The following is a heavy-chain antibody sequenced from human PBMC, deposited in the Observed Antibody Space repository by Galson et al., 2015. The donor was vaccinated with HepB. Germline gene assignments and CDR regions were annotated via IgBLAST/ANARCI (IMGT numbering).Heavy chain of an antibody. CDR1: GDSVSSHSAA. D-gene: IGHD6-19*01. J-gene: IGHJ4*02. CDR2: TYYRSKWYS. Sequence: CAISGDSVSSHSAAWNWIRQSPSRGLEWLGRTYYRSKWYSDYAVSVKSRITINADTSKNQFSLQLNSVTPEDTAVYYCARDLYSSGWYYFDYWGQGTLVTVSS. V-gene: IGHV6-1*01. CDR3: ARDLYSSGWYYFDY.